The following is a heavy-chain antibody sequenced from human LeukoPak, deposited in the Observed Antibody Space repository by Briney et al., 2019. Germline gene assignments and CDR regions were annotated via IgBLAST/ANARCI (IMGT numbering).Heavy chain of an antibody. CDR3: ARKGAATSGLDYYYMDV. D-gene: IGHD1-26*01. J-gene: IGHJ6*03. Sequence: ASVKVSCEASGYTFTSYGISWVRQAPGQGLEWMGWISAYNGNTNYAQKLQGRVTMTTDTSTSTAYMELRSLRSDDTAVYYCARKGAATSGLDYYYMDVWGKGTTVTVSS. CDR2: ISAYNGNT. CDR1: GYTFTSYG. V-gene: IGHV1-18*01.